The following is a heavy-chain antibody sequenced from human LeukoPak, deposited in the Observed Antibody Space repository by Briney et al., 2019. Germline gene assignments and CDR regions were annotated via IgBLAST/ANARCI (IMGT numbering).Heavy chain of an antibody. CDR2: IGSDDNT. CDR1: GFTFRRNA. CDR3: AKDILRWSFDS. Sequence: QPGGSLRLSCAASGFTFRRNAMAGVGQAQGKGWEWVAGIGSDDNTHYAESVRGRFTISRDISKNTVSLQMSSLRAEDTAVYYCAKDILRWSFDSWGQGILVTVSS. D-gene: IGHD4-23*01. V-gene: IGHV3-23*01. J-gene: IGHJ4*02.